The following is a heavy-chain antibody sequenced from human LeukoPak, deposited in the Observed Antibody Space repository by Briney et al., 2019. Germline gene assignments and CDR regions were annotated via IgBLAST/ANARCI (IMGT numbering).Heavy chain of an antibody. CDR1: GGSFSGYY. Sequence: SETLSLTCAVYGGSFSGYYWSWIRQPPGKGLEWIGEINHSGSTNYNPSLKSRVTISVDTSKNQFSLKLSSVTAADTAVYYCARGEFSGYYPSDAFDIWGQGTMVTVSS. D-gene: IGHD3-22*01. J-gene: IGHJ3*02. CDR3: ARGEFSGYYPSDAFDI. CDR2: INHSGST. V-gene: IGHV4-34*01.